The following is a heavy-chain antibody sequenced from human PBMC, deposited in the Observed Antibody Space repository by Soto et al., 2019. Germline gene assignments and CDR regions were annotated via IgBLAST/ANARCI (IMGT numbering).Heavy chain of an antibody. CDR3: VRDSISGSYYFYYYGMDV. J-gene: IGHJ6*02. CDR1: GFSFSRYG. Sequence: QVQLVESGGGVVQPGRSLRLSCAASGFSFSRYGMHWVRQAPGKGLEWVAVISYDGSKKYDADSVKGRFTISRDNSKNTLYLQMNNLRPEDTAVDYCVRDSISGSYYFYYYGMDVWGLGTTVTVSS. CDR2: ISYDGSKK. V-gene: IGHV3-30*03. D-gene: IGHD1-26*01.